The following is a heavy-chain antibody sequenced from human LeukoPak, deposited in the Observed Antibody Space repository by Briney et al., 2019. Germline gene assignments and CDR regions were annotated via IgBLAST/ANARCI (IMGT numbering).Heavy chain of an antibody. D-gene: IGHD3-3*01. CDR2: VSNNGGTT. CDR1: GFTFSAYG. Sequence: GGSLRLSCVASGFTFSAYGMTWVRQAPGKGLECVSAVSNNGGTTYYADSVKGRFTISRDNSKNTLYLQMNSLRAEDTAVYYCARDRSRGRYDFWSGYYTGFDYWGQGTLVTVSS. J-gene: IGHJ4*02. V-gene: IGHV3-23*01. CDR3: ARDRSRGRYDFWSGYYTGFDY.